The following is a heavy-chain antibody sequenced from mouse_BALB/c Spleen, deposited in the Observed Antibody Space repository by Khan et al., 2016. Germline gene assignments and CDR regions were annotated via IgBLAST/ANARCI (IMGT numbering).Heavy chain of an antibody. V-gene: IGHV1-62-2*01. CDR1: GYIFNEYI. CDR3: ARHGLRPFAY. J-gene: IGHJ3*01. CDR2: FYPGSGGT. Sequence: QVQLQQSGAELVKPGASVKLSCKASGYIFNEYIIHWVKQRSGQGLEWIGWFYPGSGGTKYNEKFKDKDTLHADKSSSTVHMELRRLTYEDSAVYFCARHGLRPFAYWGQGTLVTVSA.